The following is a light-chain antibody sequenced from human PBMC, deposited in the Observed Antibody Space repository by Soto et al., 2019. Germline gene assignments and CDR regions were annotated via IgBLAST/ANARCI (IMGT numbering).Light chain of an antibody. CDR3: CSFAGSGTQYV. CDR2: EGS. CDR1: SSNIGSYNL. V-gene: IGLV2-23*01. J-gene: IGLJ1*01. Sequence: QSVLTQPASVSGSLGQSITISCIGTSSNIGSYNLVSWYQHQPGKAPKIMIFEGSKRPSGVSNRFSGSRSGNTASLTISGLQAEDAADYYCCSFAGSGTQYVFGTGTKVTVL.